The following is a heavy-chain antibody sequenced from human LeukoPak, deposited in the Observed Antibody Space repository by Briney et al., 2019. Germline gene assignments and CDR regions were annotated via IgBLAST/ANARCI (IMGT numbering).Heavy chain of an antibody. J-gene: IGHJ6*03. D-gene: IGHD6-6*01. CDR1: GYTFTSYG. CDR3: ARVYSSSSWYYYYMDV. V-gene: IGHV1-18*01. CDR2: ISAYNGNT. Sequence: GASVKVSCKASGYTFTSYGISWVRQAPGQGLEWMGWISAYNGNTNYAQKLQGRVTMTTDTSTSTAYVELRSLRSDDTAVYYCARVYSSSSWYYYYMDVWGKGTTVTVSS.